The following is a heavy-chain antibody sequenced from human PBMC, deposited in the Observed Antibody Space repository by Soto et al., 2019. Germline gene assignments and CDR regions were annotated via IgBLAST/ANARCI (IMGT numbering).Heavy chain of an antibody. CDR1: GGTFSSYA. V-gene: IGHV1-69*13. D-gene: IGHD3-10*01. Sequence: GASVKVSCKASGGTFSSYAISWVRQAPGQGLEWMGGIIPIFGTANYAQKFQGRVTITADESTSTAYMELSSLRSEDTAVYYCARSYYYGSGSYYGDYYYYGMDVWGQGTTVTVS. J-gene: IGHJ6*02. CDR2: IIPIFGTA. CDR3: ARSYYYGSGSYYGDYYYYGMDV.